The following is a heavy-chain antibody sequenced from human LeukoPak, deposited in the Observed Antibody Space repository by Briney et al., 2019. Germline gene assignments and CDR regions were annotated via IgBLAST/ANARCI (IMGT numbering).Heavy chain of an antibody. CDR3: ARDRVAFDI. Sequence: GSGKVSCKASGYTFTGYYMHWVRQAPGQGLEWMGWISAYNGNTNYAQKLRGRVTMTTDTSTSTAYMELRSLRSDDTAVYYCARDRVAFDIWGQGTMVTVSS. D-gene: IGHD3-10*01. CDR2: ISAYNGNT. CDR1: GYTFTGYY. V-gene: IGHV1-18*04. J-gene: IGHJ3*02.